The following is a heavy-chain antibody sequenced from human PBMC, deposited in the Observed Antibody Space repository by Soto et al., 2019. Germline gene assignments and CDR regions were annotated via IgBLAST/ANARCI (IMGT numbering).Heavy chain of an antibody. J-gene: IGHJ5*02. V-gene: IGHV1-3*01. D-gene: IGHD6-19*01. CDR3: ARVQWLAQGVHGWFDP. Sequence: ASVKVSCKASGYTFTSYAMHWVRQAPGQRLEWMGWINAGNGNTKYSQKFQGRVTITRDTSASTAYMELSSLRSEDTAVYYCARVQWLAQGVHGWFDPWGQGTLVTVSS. CDR2: INAGNGNT. CDR1: GYTFTSYA.